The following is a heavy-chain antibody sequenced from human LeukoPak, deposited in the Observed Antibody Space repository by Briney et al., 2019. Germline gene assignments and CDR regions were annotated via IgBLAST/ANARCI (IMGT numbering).Heavy chain of an antibody. J-gene: IGHJ6*02. Sequence: ASVKVSCKAAGYNYNTYSIAWVRQAPGEGLEWMGGMSAYNGNTNYAQKLQGRVTMTTDTSTSTAYMELRSLRSDDTAVYYCARDLLWFGELPDYYYGMDVWGQGTTVTVSS. V-gene: IGHV1-18*01. CDR1: GYNYNTYS. CDR2: MSAYNGNT. CDR3: ARDLLWFGELPDYYYGMDV. D-gene: IGHD3-10*01.